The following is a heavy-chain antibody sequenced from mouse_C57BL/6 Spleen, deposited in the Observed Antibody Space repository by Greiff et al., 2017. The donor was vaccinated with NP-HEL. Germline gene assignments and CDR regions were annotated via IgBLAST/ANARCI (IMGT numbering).Heavy chain of an antibody. J-gene: IGHJ2*01. CDR1: GYAFSSSW. D-gene: IGHD2-5*01. CDR3: ARSAAYYSNYVDY. V-gene: IGHV1-82*01. Sequence: VQLQQSGPELVKPGASVKISCKASGYAFSSSWMNWVKQRPGKGLEWIGRIYPGDGDTNYNGKFKGKATLTADKSSSTAYMQLSGLTSEDSAVYFCARSAAYYSNYVDYWGQGTTLTVSS. CDR2: IYPGDGDT.